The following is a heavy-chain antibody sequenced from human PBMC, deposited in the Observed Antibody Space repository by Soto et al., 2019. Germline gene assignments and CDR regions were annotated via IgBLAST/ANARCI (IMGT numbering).Heavy chain of an antibody. J-gene: IGHJ2*01. CDR2: ISVYNGNT. V-gene: IGHV1-18*01. CDR3: ARGDGRWYFDL. CDR1: GYTFTTYG. D-gene: IGHD2-8*01. Sequence: QVQLVQSGAEVKKPGASVKVSCKASGYTFTTYGISWVRQAPGQGLEWMGWISVYNGNTNYAQKLQGRVTMTTDTSTSTVYMELKSLRSDDTAVYSCARGDGRWYFDLWGRGTLVTVSS.